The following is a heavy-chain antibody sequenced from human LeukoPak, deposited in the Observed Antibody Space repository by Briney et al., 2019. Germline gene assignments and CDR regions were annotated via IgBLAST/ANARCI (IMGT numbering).Heavy chain of an antibody. D-gene: IGHD1-14*01. CDR1: GFTFSSYS. CDR2: ISYDANNE. Sequence: GGSLRLSCAASGFTFSSYSMNWVRQAPGKGLEWVAVISYDANNENYADSVKGRFTISRDNSKNTLYLQMNSLRAEDTAVYYCAKDRHPARTDGYYFDYWGQGTLVTVSS. V-gene: IGHV3-30*18. J-gene: IGHJ4*02. CDR3: AKDRHPARTDGYYFDY.